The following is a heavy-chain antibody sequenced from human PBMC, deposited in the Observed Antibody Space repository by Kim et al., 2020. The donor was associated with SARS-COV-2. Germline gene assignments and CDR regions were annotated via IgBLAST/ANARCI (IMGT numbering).Heavy chain of an antibody. D-gene: IGHD1-26*01. V-gene: IGHV3-48*02. J-gene: IGHJ4*01. CDR3: ARNLGGYGLFDY. CDR2: MSARSGPV. CDR1: GFNFGTFT. Sequence: GGSLRLSCAASGFNFGTFTMSWVRQAPGKGLEWVSYMSARSGPVYYADSVEGRFTISRVNADNSLYLQMDSLRDEDTAVYSCARNLGGYGLFDYLGNGT.